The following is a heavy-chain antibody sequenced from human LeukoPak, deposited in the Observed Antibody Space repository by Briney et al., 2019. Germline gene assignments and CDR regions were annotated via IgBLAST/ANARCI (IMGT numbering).Heavy chain of an antibody. J-gene: IGHJ4*02. V-gene: IGHV4-4*07. Sequence: SETLSLTCTVSGGSINSYYWSWIRQPAGKGLEWIGRIYTSGSTNYNPSLKSRVTISVDTSKNQFSLKLSSVTAADTAVYYCARSSSGYEYYFDYWGQGTLVTVSS. CDR2: IYTSGST. CDR1: GGSINSYY. D-gene: IGHD3-22*01. CDR3: ARSSSGYEYYFDY.